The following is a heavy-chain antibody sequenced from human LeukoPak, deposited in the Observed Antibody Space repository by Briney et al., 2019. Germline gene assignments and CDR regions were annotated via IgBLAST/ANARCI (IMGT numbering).Heavy chain of an antibody. CDR3: ARDQGSGSGYYGMDV. CDR1: GFTFSSYS. V-gene: IGHV3-48*01. D-gene: IGHD5-12*01. CDR2: GSSSSSTV. J-gene: IGHJ6*02. Sequence: GGSLRLSCAASGFTFSSYSMNWVRQAPGKGLEWVSYGSSSSSTVYYADSVKGRFTISRDNAKNSLYLQMNSLRAEDTALYYCARDQGSGSGYYGMDVWGQGTTVTVSS.